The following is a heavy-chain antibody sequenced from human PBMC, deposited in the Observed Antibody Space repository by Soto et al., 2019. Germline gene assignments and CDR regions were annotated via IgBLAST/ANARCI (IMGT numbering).Heavy chain of an antibody. CDR2: MYHSGST. Sequence: QLQLQESGSGLVKPSQTLSLTCAVSGGSISSGGYSWSWIRQPPGKGLEWIGYMYHSGSTYYNPSLKSRVTISVDRSKNQFSLKLSSVTAADTAVYYCASLRQNWNYFDPWGQGTLVTVSS. CDR3: ASLRQNWNYFDP. D-gene: IGHD1-7*01. V-gene: IGHV4-30-2*01. J-gene: IGHJ5*02. CDR1: GGSISSGGYS.